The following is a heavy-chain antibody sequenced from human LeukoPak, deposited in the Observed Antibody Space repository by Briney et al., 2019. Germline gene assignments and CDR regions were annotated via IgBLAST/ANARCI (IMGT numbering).Heavy chain of an antibody. CDR1: GDSISSYY. CDR3: ARGEEEYVN. V-gene: IGHV4-59*01. J-gene: IGHJ4*02. Sequence: PSETLSLTCTVSGDSISSYYWSWIRQPPGKGLEWIGYIYYSGSTNYNPSLKSRVTISVDTSKNQFSLKLSSVTAADTAVYYCARGEEEYVNWGQGTLVTVSS. CDR2: IYYSGST. D-gene: IGHD2/OR15-2a*01.